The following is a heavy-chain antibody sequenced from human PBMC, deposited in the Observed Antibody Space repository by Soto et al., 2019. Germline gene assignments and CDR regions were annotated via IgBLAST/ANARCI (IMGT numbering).Heavy chain of an antibody. D-gene: IGHD2-2*01. CDR3: TTWRREKSCTSVSCYGDGAY. CDR1: GFTFNSAW. Sequence: EVPLVESGGALVKPGESLTLSCAASGFTFNSAWMTWVRQAPGKGLEWVGRIKSWTDGGRVDTAAPVKGRFTISRDDSKYMFNLQMNSLKTEDTSVYYCTTWRREKSCTSVSCYGDGAYWGQGTLVTVSS. CDR2: IKSWTDGGRV. J-gene: IGHJ4*02. V-gene: IGHV3-15*02.